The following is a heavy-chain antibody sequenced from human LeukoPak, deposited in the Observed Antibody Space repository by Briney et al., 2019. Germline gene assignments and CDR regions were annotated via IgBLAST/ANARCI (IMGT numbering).Heavy chain of an antibody. CDR3: ARRAVWEQAKGYAFDI. J-gene: IGHJ3*02. CDR2: IYYSGST. V-gene: IGHV4-39*07. CDR1: GGSISSGSYY. D-gene: IGHD1-26*01. Sequence: SETLSLTCTVSGGSISSGSYYWGWIRQPPGKGLEWIGSIYYSGSTNYNPSLKSRVTISVDTSKNQFSLKLSSVTAADTAVYYCARRAVWEQAKGYAFDIWGQGTMVTVSS.